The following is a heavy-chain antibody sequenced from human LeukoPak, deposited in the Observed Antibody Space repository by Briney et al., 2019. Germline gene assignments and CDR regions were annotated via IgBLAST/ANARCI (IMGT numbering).Heavy chain of an antibody. J-gene: IGHJ4*02. V-gene: IGHV1-2*02. CDR3: ARGSKKQYSGSYYFFGY. Sequence: ASVKVSCKASGYTFTGYYMHWVRQAPGQGLEWMGWINPNSGGTNYAQKFQGRVTMTRDTSISTAYMELSRLRSDDTAVYYCARGSKKQYSGSYYFFGYWGQGTLVTVSS. CDR2: INPNSGGT. D-gene: IGHD1-26*01. CDR1: GYTFTGYY.